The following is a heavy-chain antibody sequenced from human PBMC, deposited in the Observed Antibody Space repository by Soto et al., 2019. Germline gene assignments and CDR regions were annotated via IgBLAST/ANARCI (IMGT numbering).Heavy chain of an antibody. CDR2: INHSGST. Sequence: QVQLHQWGAGLLNPSETLSLTCAVYGGSFSGYYWSWIRQPPGKGLEWIGEINHSGSTNYNPTLKSRVTISVDTSKNQFSLKLSSVTAADTAVYYCARLLHRNYYYYYMDVWGKGTTVTVSS. CDR3: ARLLHRNYYYYYMDV. V-gene: IGHV4-34*01. CDR1: GGSFSGYY. J-gene: IGHJ6*03.